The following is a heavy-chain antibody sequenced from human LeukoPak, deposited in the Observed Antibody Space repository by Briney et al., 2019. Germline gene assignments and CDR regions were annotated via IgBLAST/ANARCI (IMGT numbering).Heavy chain of an antibody. CDR2: INHSGST. J-gene: IGHJ4*02. D-gene: IGHD5-12*01. V-gene: IGHV4-34*01. CDR3: ARATYSGYEYFDY. Sequence: KTSETLSLTCAVYGGSFSGYYWSWIRQPPGKGLEWMGEINHSGSTNYNPSLKSRVTISVDTSKNQFSLKLSSVTAAATAVYYCARATYSGYEYFDYRGQGTLVTVSS. CDR1: GGSFSGYY.